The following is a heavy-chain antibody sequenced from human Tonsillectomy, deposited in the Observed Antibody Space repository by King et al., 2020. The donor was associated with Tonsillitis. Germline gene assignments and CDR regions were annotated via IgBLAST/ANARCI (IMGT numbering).Heavy chain of an antibody. CDR1: GYTFNSYG. CDR2: INTYNGNT. J-gene: IGHJ4*02. D-gene: IGHD6-13*01. CDR3: AREAAAGFFDY. Sequence: QLVQSGGEVKKPGASVKVSCKTSGYTFNSYGFSWVRQAPGQGLEWVGWINTYNGNTKFAQKFQGRVTMTTDTSTSTAYMELRSLRSDDTAVYYCAREAAAGFFDYWGQGTLVTVSS. V-gene: IGHV1-18*04.